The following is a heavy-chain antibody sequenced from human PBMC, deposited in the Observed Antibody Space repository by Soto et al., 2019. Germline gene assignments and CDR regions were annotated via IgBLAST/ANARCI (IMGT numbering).Heavy chain of an antibody. V-gene: IGHV1-18*04. J-gene: IGHJ4*02. CDR2: ISAYNGNT. CDR1: GYTFTSYG. D-gene: IGHD3-22*01. Sequence: QVQLVQSGAEVKKPGASVKVSCKASGYTFTSYGISWVRQAPGQGLEWMGWISAYNGNTNYAQKLQGRVTMTTDTYTSTAYMELRSLRSDDTAVYYCARGPMYYYDSSGYYLPDYWGQGTLVTVSS. CDR3: ARGPMYYYDSSGYYLPDY.